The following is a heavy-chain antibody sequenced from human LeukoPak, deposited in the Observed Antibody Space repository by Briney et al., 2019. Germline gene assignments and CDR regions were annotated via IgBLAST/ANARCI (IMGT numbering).Heavy chain of an antibody. J-gene: IGHJ4*02. CDR2: INPNSGGT. D-gene: IGHD1-1*01. CDR3: ARSDWTGTSVGLD. V-gene: IGHV1-2*06. CDR1: GYTFTCYY. Sequence: GASVKVSCKASGYTFTCYYMHWVRQAPGQGLEWMGRINPNSGGTNYAQKFQGRVTMTRDTSISTAYMELSRLRSDDTAVYYCARSDWTGTSVGLDWGQGTLVTVSS.